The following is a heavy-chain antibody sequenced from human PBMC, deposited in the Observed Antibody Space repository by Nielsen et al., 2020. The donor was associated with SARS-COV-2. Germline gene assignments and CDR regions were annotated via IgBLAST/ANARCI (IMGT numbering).Heavy chain of an antibody. D-gene: IGHD2-15*01. CDR3: ARDPPRGCSGGSCYRLGLQGMDV. V-gene: IGHV3-30-3*01. J-gene: IGHJ6*02. CDR2: ISYDGSNK. Sequence: WIRQPPGKGLEWGAVISYDGSNKYYADSVKGRFTISRDNSKNPLYLQMNSLRAEDTAVYYCARDPPRGCSGGSCYRLGLQGMDVWGQGTTVTVSS.